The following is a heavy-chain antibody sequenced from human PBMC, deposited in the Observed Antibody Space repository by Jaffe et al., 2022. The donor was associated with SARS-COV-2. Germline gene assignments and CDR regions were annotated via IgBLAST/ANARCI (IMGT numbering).Heavy chain of an antibody. J-gene: IGHJ6*02. Sequence: EVQLVESGGGLVQPGGSLRLSCAASGFTFSSYWMSWVRQAPGKGLEWVANIKQDGSEKYYVDSVKGRFTISRDNAKNSLYLQMNSLRAEDTAVYYCARLHSNSFRFYSYYYGLDVWGQGTTVIVSS. CDR3: ARLHSNSFRFYSYYYGLDV. CDR2: IKQDGSEK. D-gene: IGHD6-6*01. CDR1: GFTFSSYW. V-gene: IGHV3-7*03.